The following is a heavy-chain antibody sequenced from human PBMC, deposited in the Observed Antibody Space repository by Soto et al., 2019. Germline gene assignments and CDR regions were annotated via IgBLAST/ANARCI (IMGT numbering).Heavy chain of an antibody. CDR2: IKQDGSEK. J-gene: IGHJ4*02. CDR3: VRERISS. D-gene: IGHD2-15*01. CDR1: GFTFETSW. V-gene: IGHV3-7*01. Sequence: EVQLVESGGGLVQPGGSLRLSCAASGFTFETSWMTWVRQAPGKGLEWVANIKQDGSEKYYVDSVKGRFTISRDTAKNSLYRHMNILRVEDTAVYFCVRERISSWGQGTLVTVSS.